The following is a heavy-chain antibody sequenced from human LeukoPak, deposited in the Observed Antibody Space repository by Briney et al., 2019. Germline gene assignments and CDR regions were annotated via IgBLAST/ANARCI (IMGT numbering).Heavy chain of an antibody. CDR3: ARHASSGWYWYFDY. CDR1: GGSISSCY. Sequence: SETLSLTCTVSGGSISSCYWSWIRQPAGKGLEWIGRIYTSGSTNYNPSLKSRVTMSVDTSKNQFSLKLSSVTATDTAVYYCARHASSGWYWYFDYWGQGTLVTVSS. V-gene: IGHV4-4*07. CDR2: IYTSGST. J-gene: IGHJ4*02. D-gene: IGHD6-19*01.